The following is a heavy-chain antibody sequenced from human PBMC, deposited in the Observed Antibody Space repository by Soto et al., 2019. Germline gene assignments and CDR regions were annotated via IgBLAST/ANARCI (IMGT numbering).Heavy chain of an antibody. CDR2: MNPNSGNT. CDR1: GYTFTSYD. V-gene: IGHV1-8*01. Sequence: GASVKVSCKASGYTFTSYDINWVRQATGQGLEWMGWMNPNSGNTGYAQKFQGRVTMTRNTSISTAYMELSSLRSEDTAVYYCARKSSSWGHYDILTGKYYYYGMDVWG. CDR3: ARKSSSWGHYDILTGKYYYYGMDV. D-gene: IGHD3-9*01. J-gene: IGHJ6*02.